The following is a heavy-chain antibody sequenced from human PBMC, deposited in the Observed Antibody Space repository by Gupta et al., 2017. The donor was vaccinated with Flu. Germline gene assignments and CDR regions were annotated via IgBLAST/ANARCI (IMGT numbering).Heavy chain of an antibody. J-gene: IGHJ2*01. CDR1: GLTFSSYA. CDR2: ISGSGGNT. Sequence: EVQLLESGGGLVKPGGSLRLSCAASGLTFSSYAMSWVRQAPGKGLEWVSAISGSGGNTYYADSVKGRFTISRDNSKNTLYLQMNSLRAADTAVYYCAKDRGNWGSGWYFDLWGRGTLVTVSS. V-gene: IGHV3-23*01. D-gene: IGHD7-27*01. CDR3: AKDRGNWGSGWYFDL.